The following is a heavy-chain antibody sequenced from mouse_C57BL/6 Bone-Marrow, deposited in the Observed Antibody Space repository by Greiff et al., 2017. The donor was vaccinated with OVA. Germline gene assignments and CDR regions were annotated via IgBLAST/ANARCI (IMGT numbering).Heavy chain of an antibody. CDR2: IHPNSGST. D-gene: IGHD2-4*01. CDR3: ARWIYYDYDGWYFDV. Sequence: QVQLQQPGAELVKPGASVKLSCKASGYTFTSYWLHWVKQRPGQGLEWIGMIHPNSGSTNSNEKFKSQATLTVDKSSSTAYMQLSRLTAEESAVYYCARWIYYDYDGWYFDVWGTGTTGT. CDR1: GYTFTSYW. J-gene: IGHJ1*03. V-gene: IGHV1-64*01.